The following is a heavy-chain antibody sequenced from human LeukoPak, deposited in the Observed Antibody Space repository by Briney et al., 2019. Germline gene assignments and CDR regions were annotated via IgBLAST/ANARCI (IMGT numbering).Heavy chain of an antibody. CDR2: ITGSGGST. CDR1: EFTFSNYP. D-gene: IGHD4-23*01. Sequence: GGSLRLSCAASEFTFSNYPMIWVRQAPGRGLDWVSTITGSGGSTYYADSVKGRFTISRDNAKNSLFLQMNSLRDEDTAVYYCARGGYGANDDAFDIWGQGTMVTVSS. V-gene: IGHV3-23*01. J-gene: IGHJ3*02. CDR3: ARGGYGANDDAFDI.